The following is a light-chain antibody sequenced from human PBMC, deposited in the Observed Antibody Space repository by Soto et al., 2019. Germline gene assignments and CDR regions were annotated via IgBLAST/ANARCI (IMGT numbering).Light chain of an antibody. CDR2: GGS. V-gene: IGKV1-39*01. CDR3: QQSSRSPIT. Sequence: DIQMTQSPSSLSASVLYIFIITFRASETIYTHLNWYQQKAGKAPKLLINGGSILQSGVPSRFSGSGYGTDFTLTISSLEPEDFATYYCQQSSRSPITFGQGTRLEIK. CDR1: ETIYTH. J-gene: IGKJ5*01.